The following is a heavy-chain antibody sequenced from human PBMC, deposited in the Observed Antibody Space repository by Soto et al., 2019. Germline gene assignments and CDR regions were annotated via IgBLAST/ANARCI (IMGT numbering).Heavy chain of an antibody. J-gene: IGHJ6*02. CDR2: ISGSGGST. Sequence: GGSLRLSCAASGFTFSSYAMSWVRQAPGKGLEWVSAISGSGGSTYYADSVKGRFTISRDNSKNTLYLQMNSLRAEDTAVYYCAKDPIAAAGYYYGMDVWGQGTTVTVSS. CDR1: GFTFSSYA. D-gene: IGHD6-13*01. CDR3: AKDPIAAAGYYYGMDV. V-gene: IGHV3-23*01.